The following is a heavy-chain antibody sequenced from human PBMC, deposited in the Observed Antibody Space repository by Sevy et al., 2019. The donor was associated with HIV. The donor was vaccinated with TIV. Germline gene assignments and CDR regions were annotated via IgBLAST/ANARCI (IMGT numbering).Heavy chain of an antibody. CDR2: ITSSGSTK. D-gene: IGHD3-10*01. J-gene: IGHJ4*02. V-gene: IGHV3-48*03. CDR3: ASAPYGSGSSYYFDY. CDR1: GFSFSSYE. Sequence: GGSLRLSCAASGFSFSSYEMNWVRQAPGKGLEWVSFITSSGSTKHYSDSVRGRFTVSRDNATNSLYLQMNSLRDEDTAVYYCASAPYGSGSSYYFDYWGQGARVTVSS.